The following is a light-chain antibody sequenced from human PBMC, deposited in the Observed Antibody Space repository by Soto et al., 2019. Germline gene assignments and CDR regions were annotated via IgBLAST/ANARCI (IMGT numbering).Light chain of an antibody. CDR3: QHSYSTPMT. Sequence: DIQMTQSPSSLSASVGDRVTITCRASQSISSYLHWYQQKPGKAPKLLIYAASSLQSGVPSRFSGSGSGKDFPLTISSLQPEDFATYYCQHSYSTPMTFGQGTKVEIK. J-gene: IGKJ1*01. CDR2: AAS. CDR1: QSISSY. V-gene: IGKV1-39*01.